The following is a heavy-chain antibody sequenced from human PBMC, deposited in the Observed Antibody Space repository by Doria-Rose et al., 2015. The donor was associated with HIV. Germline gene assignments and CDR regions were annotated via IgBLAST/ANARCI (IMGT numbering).Heavy chain of an antibody. CDR3: ARGVYYGSGSYLLGDY. D-gene: IGHD3-10*01. CDR2: MNPNSGNT. Sequence: ASVQVSCKASGYTFTNYDINWVRQATGQGLEWMGWMNPNSGNTGYAQKFQGRVTMTRNTSISTAYMELSSLRSEDTAVYYCARGVYYGSGSYLLGDYWGQGSLVTVSS. J-gene: IGHJ4*02. V-gene: IGHV1-8*02. CDR1: GYTFTNYD.